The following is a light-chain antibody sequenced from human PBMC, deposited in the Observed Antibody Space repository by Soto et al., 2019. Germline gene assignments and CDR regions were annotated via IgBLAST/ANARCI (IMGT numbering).Light chain of an antibody. Sequence: QSALTQPASVSGSPGQSITISCTGTSSDVGGYNYVSWYQQHPGKAPKLMIYDVSNRPSRVSNRFSGSKSGNTASLTISGLQAEDEADYYCSSYTSLSTLLYVFGTGTKVTVL. CDR1: SSDVGGYNY. CDR3: SSYTSLSTLLYV. CDR2: DVS. J-gene: IGLJ1*01. V-gene: IGLV2-14*01.